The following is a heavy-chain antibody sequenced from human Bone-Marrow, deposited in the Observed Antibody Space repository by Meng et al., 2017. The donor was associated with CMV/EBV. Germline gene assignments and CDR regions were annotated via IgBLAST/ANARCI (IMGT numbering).Heavy chain of an antibody. CDR2: IYHSGST. V-gene: IGHV4-4*02. CDR3: ARVSAVAGTGHY. Sequence: CAVSGASISSSNWWSWVRQPPGKGLEWIGEIYHSGSTNYNPSLKSRVTISVDKSKNQFSLKLSSVTAADTAVYYCARVSAVAGTGHYWGQGTLVTVSS. J-gene: IGHJ4*02. D-gene: IGHD6-19*01. CDR1: GASISSSNW.